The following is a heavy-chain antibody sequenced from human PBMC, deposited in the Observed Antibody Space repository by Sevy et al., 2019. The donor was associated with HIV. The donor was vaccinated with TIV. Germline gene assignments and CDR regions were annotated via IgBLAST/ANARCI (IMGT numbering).Heavy chain of an antibody. Sequence: GGYLRLSCATSGFRVNNFGMYWVRQAPGKGLEGVAVIRDDGFNKYYVDAGKGRSTISGDNSKETLYLEMKSMGLEDTAIYYCAKGGSGGIDHYGMDVWGQGTTVTVSS. V-gene: IGHV3-30*02. CDR2: IRDDGFNK. CDR3: AKGGSGGIDHYGMDV. D-gene: IGHD6-25*01. CDR1: GFRVNNFG. J-gene: IGHJ6*02.